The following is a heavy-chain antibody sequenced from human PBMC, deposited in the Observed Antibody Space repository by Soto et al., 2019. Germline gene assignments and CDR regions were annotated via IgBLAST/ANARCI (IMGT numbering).Heavy chain of an antibody. V-gene: IGHV3-48*04. CDR1: GFTFSSYS. Sequence: GGSLRLSCVASGFTFSSYSMNWVRQAPGKGLEWVSYISSSSSTIYYADSVKGRFTISRDNAKNSLYLQINSLRAEDTAVYYCARDGGIAARPGAFDIWGQGTMVTVSS. CDR2: ISSSSSTI. D-gene: IGHD6-6*01. J-gene: IGHJ3*02. CDR3: ARDGGIAARPGAFDI.